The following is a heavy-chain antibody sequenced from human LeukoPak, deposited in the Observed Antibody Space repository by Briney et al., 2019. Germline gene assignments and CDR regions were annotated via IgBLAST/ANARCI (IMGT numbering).Heavy chain of an antibody. D-gene: IGHD1-26*01. CDR3: ARGGPSHGLANAFDI. V-gene: IGHV1-46*01. CDR2: INPSGGST. Sequence: ASVKVSCKASGYTFTSYYMHWVRQAPGQGLEWMGIINPSGGSTSYAQKFQGRVTMTRDTSTSTVYMELSSLGSEDTAVYYWARGGPSHGLANAFDIWGQGTMVTVSS. CDR1: GYTFTSYY. J-gene: IGHJ3*02.